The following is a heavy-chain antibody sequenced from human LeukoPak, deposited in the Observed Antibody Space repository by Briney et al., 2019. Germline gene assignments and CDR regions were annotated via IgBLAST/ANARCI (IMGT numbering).Heavy chain of an antibody. J-gene: IGHJ4*02. Sequence: GASVKVSCKASGYTFTNYGITWVRQAPGRGLQCMGGISTYNGNTHYAQRFQGRVTMTRDTSTSTVYMELSSLRSEDTAVYYCARASPAYSSSWEVDYWGQGTLVTVSS. CDR1: GYTFTNYG. CDR2: ISTYNGNT. D-gene: IGHD6-13*01. CDR3: ARASPAYSSSWEVDY. V-gene: IGHV1-18*01.